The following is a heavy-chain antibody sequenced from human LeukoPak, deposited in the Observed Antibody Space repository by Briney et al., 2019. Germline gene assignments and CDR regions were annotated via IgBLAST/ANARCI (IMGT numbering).Heavy chain of an antibody. Sequence: GGSLRLSCAASGFTFSDYYMGWIRQAPGKGLEWVSYITSNGKSVYYAASVKGRFTISRDNAKNSLYLQMNSLRAEDTAVYYCARGDDYYDSSGLIDYWGQGTLVTVSS. V-gene: IGHV3-11*04. CDR1: GFTFSDYY. CDR2: ITSNGKSV. D-gene: IGHD3-22*01. J-gene: IGHJ4*02. CDR3: ARGDDYYDSSGLIDY.